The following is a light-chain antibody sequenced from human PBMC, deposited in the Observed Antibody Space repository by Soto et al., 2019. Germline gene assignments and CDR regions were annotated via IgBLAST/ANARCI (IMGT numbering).Light chain of an antibody. CDR1: QSVSSN. CDR3: QHYYNWPRT. J-gene: IGKJ1*01. Sequence: EIVMTQSPATLSVSPGERATLSCRASQSVSSNLAWYQQKPGQAPRLLIYGASTRATGIPARFSGSGSGTECNLTISSLQSEDFAVYYCQHYYNWPRTFGQGTKVEIK. CDR2: GAS. V-gene: IGKV3-15*01.